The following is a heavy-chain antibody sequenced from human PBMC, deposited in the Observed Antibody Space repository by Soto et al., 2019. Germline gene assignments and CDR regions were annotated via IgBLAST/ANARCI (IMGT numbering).Heavy chain of an antibody. Sequence: GESLKISCKGSGYSFTTYWIGWVRQMPGRGLEWMGIIYPRDYETRYSPAFQGQVTISADKSLSTAYLQWSSLKASDTAMYYCARQRGITVTGPQDYWGQGTLVTVSS. V-gene: IGHV5-51*01. D-gene: IGHD6-19*01. J-gene: IGHJ4*02. CDR2: IYPRDYET. CDR3: ARQRGITVTGPQDY. CDR1: GYSFTTYW.